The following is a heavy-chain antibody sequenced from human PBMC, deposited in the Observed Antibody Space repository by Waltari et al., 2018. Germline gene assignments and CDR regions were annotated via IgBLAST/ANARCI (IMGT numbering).Heavy chain of an antibody. V-gene: IGHV3-21*01. Sequence: EVQVVESGGGLVKPGGSLRLSLTASGFTFRSYSRYWVRQAPGKGLEWVSSISGTSHYIYYSDSVRGRFTISRDNPKNSLYLQMNSLRAEDTAVYYCARGSATTVTTRGPTDYWGQGTLVTVSS. D-gene: IGHD4-17*01. CDR2: ISGTSHYI. CDR3: ARGSATTVTTRGPTDY. CDR1: GFTFRSYS. J-gene: IGHJ4*02.